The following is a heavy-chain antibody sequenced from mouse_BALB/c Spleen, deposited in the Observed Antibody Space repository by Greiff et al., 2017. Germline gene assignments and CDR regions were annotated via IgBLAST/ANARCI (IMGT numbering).Heavy chain of an antibody. Sequence: EVKLQESGGGLVQPGGSLRLSCATSGFTFTDYYMSWVRQPPGKALEWLGFIRNKANGYTTEYSASVKGRFTISRDNSQSILYLQMNTLRAEDSATYYCARDMASTSTYYFDYWGQGTTLTVSS. J-gene: IGHJ2*01. CDR1: GFTFTDYY. V-gene: IGHV7-3*02. CDR2: IRNKANGYTT. D-gene: IGHD4-1*02. CDR3: ARDMASTSTYYFDY.